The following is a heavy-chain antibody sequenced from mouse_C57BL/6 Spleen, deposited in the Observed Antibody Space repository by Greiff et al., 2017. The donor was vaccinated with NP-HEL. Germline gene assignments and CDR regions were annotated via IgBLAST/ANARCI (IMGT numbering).Heavy chain of an antibody. Sequence: DVKLQESGAELVRPGASVKLSCTASGFNIKDDYMHWVKQRPEQGLEWIGWIDPENGDTEYASKFQGKATITADTSSNTAYLQLSSLTSEDTAVYYCTTEYPDYWGQGTTLTVSS. D-gene: IGHD5-2*01. J-gene: IGHJ2*01. CDR1: GFNIKDDY. CDR2: IDPENGDT. V-gene: IGHV14-4*01. CDR3: TTEYPDY.